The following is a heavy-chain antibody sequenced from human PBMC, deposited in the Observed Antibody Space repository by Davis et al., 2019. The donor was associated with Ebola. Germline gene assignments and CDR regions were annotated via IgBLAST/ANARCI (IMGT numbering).Heavy chain of an antibody. D-gene: IGHD6-13*01. CDR2: IGTYNGNT. CDR3: ARMAAAGTKLDV. J-gene: IGHJ6*02. Sequence: AASVKVSCKASGYTFTSYGISWVRQAPRQGLEWVGWIGTYNGNTNFAQKLQGRVTMTTDTSTSSAYMELRSLRSDDTAVYYCARMAAAGTKLDVWGQGTTVTVSS. CDR1: GYTFTSYG. V-gene: IGHV1-18*04.